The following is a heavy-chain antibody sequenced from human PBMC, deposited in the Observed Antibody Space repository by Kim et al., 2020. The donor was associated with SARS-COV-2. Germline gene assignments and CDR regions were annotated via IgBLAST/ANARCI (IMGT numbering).Heavy chain of an antibody. D-gene: IGHD3-9*01. CDR2: IIPLYDIT. CDR3: AGGPYDDILTGLGR. Sequence: SVKVSCKASGGTFNNYNINWVRQAPGQGLEWMGRIIPLYDITNYAQKFQGRVTVTADKSTSTAYMELSSLTSEDTAIYYCAGGPYDDILTGLGRWGQGTLVTVSS. V-gene: IGHV1-69*02. J-gene: IGHJ4*02. CDR1: GGTFNNYN.